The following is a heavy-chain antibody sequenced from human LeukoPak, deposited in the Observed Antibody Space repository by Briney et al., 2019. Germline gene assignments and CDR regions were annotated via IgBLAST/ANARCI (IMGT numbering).Heavy chain of an antibody. Sequence: GESLKISCKGSGYIFAAYWIGWVRQMPGKGLEWMGSIYPGDSDTRYSPSFQGQVTISVDRSINTAYLQWNSLKASDTPIYYCARLQEDIVVVPAAIPYNWFDPWGRGSLVTVSS. CDR2: IYPGDSDT. J-gene: IGHJ5*02. CDR3: ARLQEDIVVVPAAIPYNWFDP. D-gene: IGHD2-2*01. V-gene: IGHV5-51*01. CDR1: GYIFAAYW.